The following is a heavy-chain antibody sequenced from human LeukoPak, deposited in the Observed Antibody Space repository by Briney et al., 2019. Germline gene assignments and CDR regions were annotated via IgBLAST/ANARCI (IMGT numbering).Heavy chain of an antibody. Sequence: PSETLSLTCTIYAGSMSRSDYDWGWIRPPPGKGLAWIGSISYSGSTSYNPSLKSRVTISVDMSKNQFSLKLTSVTAADTALYYCVRRCSSTSCYRRGDYWGQGTLVTVSS. CDR1: AGSMSRSDYD. CDR2: ISYSGST. V-gene: IGHV4-39*01. CDR3: VRRCSSTSCYRRGDY. J-gene: IGHJ4*02. D-gene: IGHD2-2*01.